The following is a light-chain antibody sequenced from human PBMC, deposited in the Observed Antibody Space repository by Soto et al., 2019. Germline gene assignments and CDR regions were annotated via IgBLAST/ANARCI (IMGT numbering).Light chain of an antibody. V-gene: IGKV1-8*01. Sequence: IQMTQSPSTLSASIGDRVTITCRASQGISSYLAWYQQKPGKAPKLLIHAASTLQSGVPSRFSGSGSGTGFTLTISCLQSEDFATYYCQQYYSYPLTFGGGTKVDI. CDR1: QGISSY. J-gene: IGKJ4*01. CDR2: AAS. CDR3: QQYYSYPLT.